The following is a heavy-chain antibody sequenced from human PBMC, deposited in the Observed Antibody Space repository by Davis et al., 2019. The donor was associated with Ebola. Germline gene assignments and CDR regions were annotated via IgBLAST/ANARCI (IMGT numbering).Heavy chain of an antibody. CDR1: GFTFSSYS. CDR2: ISSSSSTI. V-gene: IGHV3-48*02. D-gene: IGHD1-7*01. Sequence: GESLKISCAASGFTFSSYSMNWVRQAPGKGLEWVSYISSSSSTIYYADSVKGRFTISRDNAKNSLYLQMNSLGDEDTAVYYCARAYNWNYGGGWFDPWGQGTLVTVSS. CDR3: ARAYNWNYGGGWFDP. J-gene: IGHJ5*02.